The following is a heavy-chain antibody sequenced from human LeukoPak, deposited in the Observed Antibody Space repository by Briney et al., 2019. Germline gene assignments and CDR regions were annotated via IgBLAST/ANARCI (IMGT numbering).Heavy chain of an antibody. CDR3: TRDLTAWGYGDSPY. V-gene: IGHV3-49*04. CDR2: IRSKAYGGTT. J-gene: IGHJ4*02. D-gene: IGHD4-17*01. Sequence: GGSLRLSCTASGFTFGDYAMSWVRQAPGKGLEWVGFIRSKAYGGTTEYSASVKFRFTIERDHYKSIDYLKMNSLKTEDTAVYYCTRDLTAWGYGDSPYWGQGPLVTVSS. CDR1: GFTFGDYA.